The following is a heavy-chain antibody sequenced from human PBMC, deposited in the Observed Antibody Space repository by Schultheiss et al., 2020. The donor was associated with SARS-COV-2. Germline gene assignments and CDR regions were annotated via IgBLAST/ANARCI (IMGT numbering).Heavy chain of an antibody. D-gene: IGHD4-17*01. CDR2: ISSSSSTI. CDR3: ARSYRSGDYEGSFRHSDL. CDR1: GFTFSDYY. J-gene: IGHJ2*01. V-gene: IGHV3-11*04. Sequence: GGSLRLSCAASGFTFSDYYMSWIRQAPGKGLEWVSYISSSSSTIYYADSVKGRFTISRDNSKNTLYLQMNSLRAEDTAVYYCARSYRSGDYEGSFRHSDLWGRGTLVTVSS.